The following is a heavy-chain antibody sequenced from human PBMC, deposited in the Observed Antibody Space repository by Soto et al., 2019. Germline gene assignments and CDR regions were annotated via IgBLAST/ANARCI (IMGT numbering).Heavy chain of an antibody. D-gene: IGHD4-17*01. J-gene: IGHJ4*02. CDR3: ARTVYGDYGF. CDR2: INGGNGDT. CDR1: GYIFSNHV. V-gene: IGHV1-3*01. Sequence: ASVKVSCKTSGYIFSNHVLHWVRQAPGQSLEWMGGINGGNGDTKYSQKFQGRVTLSRDTSASAGYMELSSLRFEDTAVYYCARTVYGDYGFWGQGTLVTVSS.